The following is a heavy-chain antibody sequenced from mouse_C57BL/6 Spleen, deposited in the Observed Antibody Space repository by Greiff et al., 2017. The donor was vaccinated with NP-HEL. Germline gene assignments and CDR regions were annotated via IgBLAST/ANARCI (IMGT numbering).Heavy chain of an antibody. CDR1: GYTFTSYW. CDR3: ARPHYYGSSDYFDY. V-gene: IGHV1-55*01. J-gene: IGHJ2*01. CDR2: IYPGSGST. D-gene: IGHD1-1*01. Sequence: VQLQQPGAELVKPGASVKMSCKASGYTFTSYWITWVKQRPGQGLEWIGDIYPGSGSTNYIEKFKSKATLTVDTSSSTAYMQLSSLTSEDSAVYYCARPHYYGSSDYFDYWGQGTTLTVSS.